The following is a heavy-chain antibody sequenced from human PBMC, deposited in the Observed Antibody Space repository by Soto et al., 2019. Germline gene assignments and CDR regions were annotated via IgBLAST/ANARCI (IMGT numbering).Heavy chain of an antibody. V-gene: IGHV3-23*01. CDR2: ISGSGGST. CDR1: GFTFSRYA. D-gene: IGHD2-21*01. J-gene: IGHJ4*02. CDR3: AKIWGAYCGGDCYSTD. Sequence: GALRVSCAASGFTFSRYAMSWVRQAPGKGLEWVSAISGSGGSTYYANSVKGRFTISRDNSKNTLYLQMNSLRAEDTAVYYCAKIWGAYCGGDCYSTDWGQGTLVTVSS.